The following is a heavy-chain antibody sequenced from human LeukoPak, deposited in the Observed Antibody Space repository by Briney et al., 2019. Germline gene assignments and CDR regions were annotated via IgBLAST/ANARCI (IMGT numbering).Heavy chain of an antibody. CDR1: GFTFSSYA. V-gene: IGHV3-23*01. CDR3: AKPIWAENYGDYTPFDY. CDR2: ISGSGDST. D-gene: IGHD4-17*01. Sequence: GGSLRLSCAASGFTFSSYAMSWVRQAPGEGLECVSAISGSGDSTYYADSVKGRFTISRDNSKNTLYLQMNSLRAEDTAVYYCAKPIWAENYGDYTPFDYWGQGTLVTVSP. J-gene: IGHJ4*02.